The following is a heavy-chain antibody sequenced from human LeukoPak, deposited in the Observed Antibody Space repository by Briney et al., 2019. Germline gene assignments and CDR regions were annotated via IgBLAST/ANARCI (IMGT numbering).Heavy chain of an antibody. Sequence: GGSLRLSCAASGFTFSNGWMSWVRQAPGKGLEWVGHIKRKTGGGTTDYAAPVKGRFTISRDDSKNTLNLQMNSLKTEHTAVYYCRLWIPDERSSNPNIDYWGQGTLVTVSS. V-gene: IGHV3-15*01. CDR2: IKRKTGGGTT. CDR3: RLWIPDERSSNPNIDY. D-gene: IGHD1-26*01. J-gene: IGHJ4*02. CDR1: GFTFSNGW.